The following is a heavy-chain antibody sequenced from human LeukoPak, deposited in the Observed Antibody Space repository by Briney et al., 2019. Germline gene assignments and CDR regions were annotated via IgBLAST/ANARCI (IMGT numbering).Heavy chain of an antibody. CDR2: INHSGST. CDR1: GGSFSGYY. V-gene: IGHV4-34*01. J-gene: IGHJ4*02. D-gene: IGHD2-2*01. Sequence: KSSETLSLTCAVYGGSFSGYYWSWIRQPPGKGLEWIGEINHSGSTNYNPSLKSRVTISVDTSKNQFSLKLSSVTAADTAVYYCARMRYCSSTSCQVGYYFDYWGQGTLVTVSS. CDR3: ARMRYCSSTSCQVGYYFDY.